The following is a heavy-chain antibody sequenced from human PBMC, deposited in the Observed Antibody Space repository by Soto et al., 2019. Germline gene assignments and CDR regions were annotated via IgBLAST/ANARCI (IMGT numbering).Heavy chain of an antibody. D-gene: IGHD6-19*01. Sequence: PGGSLRLSCAASGFTFSSYEMNWVRQAPGKGLEWVSYISSSGSTIYFADSVKGRFTISRDNAKNSLYLQMNSLRAEDTAGYYCARKGIAVAGIAFDIWGQGTMVTVSS. V-gene: IGHV3-48*03. CDR1: GFTFSSYE. CDR2: ISSSGSTI. CDR3: ARKGIAVAGIAFDI. J-gene: IGHJ3*02.